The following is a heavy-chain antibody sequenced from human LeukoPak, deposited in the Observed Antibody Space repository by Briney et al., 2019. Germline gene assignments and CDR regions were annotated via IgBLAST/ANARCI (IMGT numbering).Heavy chain of an antibody. D-gene: IGHD3-3*01. CDR3: ATTYYDFWSGYYTGFDY. Sequence: PSETLSLTCTVSGASVRGYYWSWIRQPPGKGLEWIGYIHYTGNTDYNPSLTSRVTMSVDTSKNQFSLKLSSVTAADTAVYYCATTYYDFWSGYYTGFDYWGQGTLVTVSS. CDR1: GASVRGYY. J-gene: IGHJ4*02. V-gene: IGHV4-59*02. CDR2: IHYTGNT.